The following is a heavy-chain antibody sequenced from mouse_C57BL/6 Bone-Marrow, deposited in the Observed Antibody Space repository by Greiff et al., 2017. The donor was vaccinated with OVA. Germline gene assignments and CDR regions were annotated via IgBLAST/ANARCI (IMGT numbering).Heavy chain of an antibody. D-gene: IGHD3-2*02. CDR1: GYTFTSYW. V-gene: IGHV1-64*01. CDR3: AKDRQLRLRLFAY. CDR2: IHPNSGST. J-gene: IGHJ3*01. Sequence: VQLKQPGAALVKPGASVKLSCKASGYTFTSYWMHWVKQRPGQGLEWIGMIHPNSGSTNYNEKFKSKATLTVDKSSSTAYMQLSSLTSEDSAVYYCAKDRQLRLRLFAYWGQGTLVTVSA.